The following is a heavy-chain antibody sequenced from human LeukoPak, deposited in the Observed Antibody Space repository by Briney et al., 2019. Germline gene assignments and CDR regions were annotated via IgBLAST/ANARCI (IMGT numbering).Heavy chain of an antibody. J-gene: IGHJ5*02. CDR2: IIPIFGTA. D-gene: IGHD1-26*01. Sequence: ASVTVSCKASGGTFSSYAISWVRQAPGQGLEWMGGIIPIFGTANYAQKFQGRVTITTDESTSTAYMELSSLRSEDTAVYYCARDLESGSQAPWGQGTLVTVSS. V-gene: IGHV1-69*05. CDR1: GGTFSSYA. CDR3: ARDLESGSQAP.